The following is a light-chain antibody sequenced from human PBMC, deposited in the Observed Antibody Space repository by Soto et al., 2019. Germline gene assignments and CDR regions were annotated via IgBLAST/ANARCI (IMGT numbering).Light chain of an antibody. CDR3: SSYISSSTFVV. J-gene: IGLJ2*01. Sequence: QSALTQPASVSGSPGQSITISCTGTSRDVGGYNYVSWHQQHPGKAPKVIITEVRNRPSGVSNRFSGSKSGNTASLTISGLQAEDEADYYCSSYISSSTFVVFGGGTKLT. V-gene: IGLV2-14*01. CDR2: EVR. CDR1: SRDVGGYNY.